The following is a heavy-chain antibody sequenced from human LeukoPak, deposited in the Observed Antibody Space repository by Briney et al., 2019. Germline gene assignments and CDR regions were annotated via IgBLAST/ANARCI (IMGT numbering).Heavy chain of an antibody. CDR1: GGTFSSYA. V-gene: IGHV1-69*13. D-gene: IGHD3-16*01. CDR3: AGPSRGGINWYFDL. Sequence: SVKVSCKASGGTFSSYAISWVRQAPGQGLEWMGAIIPIFGTANYAQKFQGRVTITADESTSTAYMELSSLRSEDTAVYYCAGPSRGGINWYFDLWGRGTLVTVSS. CDR2: IIPIFGTA. J-gene: IGHJ2*01.